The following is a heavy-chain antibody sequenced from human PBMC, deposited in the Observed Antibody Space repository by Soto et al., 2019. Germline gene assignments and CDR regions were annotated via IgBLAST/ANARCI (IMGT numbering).Heavy chain of an antibody. J-gene: IGHJ5*02. V-gene: IGHV3-30*03. D-gene: IGHD6-19*01. CDR1: GFTFSSYG. Sequence: QVQLVESGGGVVQPGRSLRLSCAASGFTFSSYGMHWVRQAPGKGLEWVAVISYDGSNKYYADSVKGRFTISRDNYKNTLYLQMISLIAEDTAVDYCAMFEGTAVAGNGNCFDPWGQGTLVTVSS. CDR3: AMFEGTAVAGNGNCFDP. CDR2: ISYDGSNK.